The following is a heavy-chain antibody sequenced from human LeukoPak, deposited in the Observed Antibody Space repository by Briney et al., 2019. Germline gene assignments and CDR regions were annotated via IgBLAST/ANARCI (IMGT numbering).Heavy chain of an antibody. CDR3: ARPSRQVGPYYGMDI. D-gene: IGHD1-26*01. CDR1: GGSISSYY. V-gene: IGHV4-59*08. CDR2: IYHTGST. Sequence: SETLSLTCTVSGGSISSYYWRWIRQPPGKGLEWIGDIYHTGSTNYNPSLKSRVTISVDTSKNQFSLRLSSVTAAGTAVYYCARPSRQVGPYYGMDIWGQGTTVTVSS. J-gene: IGHJ6*02.